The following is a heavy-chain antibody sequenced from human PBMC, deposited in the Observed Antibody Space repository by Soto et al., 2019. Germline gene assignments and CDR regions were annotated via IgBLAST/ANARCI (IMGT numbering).Heavy chain of an antibody. J-gene: IGHJ4*02. CDR3: ASQPYGSGWYVDY. CDR1: GGSISSSSYY. D-gene: IGHD6-19*01. V-gene: IGHV4-39*01. CDR2: IYYSGNT. Sequence: SETLSLTCTVSGGSISSSSYYWGWIRQPPGKGLECIGSIYYSGNTYYNPSLKSRVTISVDTSKNQFSLKLSSVTAADTAVYYCASQPYGSGWYVDYWGQGTLVTVSS.